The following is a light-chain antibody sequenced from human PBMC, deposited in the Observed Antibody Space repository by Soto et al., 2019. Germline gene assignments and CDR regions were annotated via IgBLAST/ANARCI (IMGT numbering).Light chain of an antibody. CDR2: ENN. Sequence: QSVLTQPPSVSAAPGQKVTISCSGSSSNIGNNYVSWYQQLPGTAPKLLIYENNKRPSGIPDRFSGSKSGTSATLGITGLQTGDEADYYCGTWDSSLSAGGVFGTGTKAHRP. V-gene: IGLV1-51*02. CDR1: SSNIGNNY. J-gene: IGLJ1*01. CDR3: GTWDSSLSAGGV.